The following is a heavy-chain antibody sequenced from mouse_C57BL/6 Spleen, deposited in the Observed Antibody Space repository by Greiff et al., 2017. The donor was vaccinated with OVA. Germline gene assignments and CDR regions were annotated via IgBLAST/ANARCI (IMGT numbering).Heavy chain of an antibody. V-gene: IGHV1-55*01. CDR1: GYTFTSYW. J-gene: IGHJ3*01. CDR2: IYPGSGST. CDR3: ASGGAWFAY. Sequence: QVQLQQPGAELVKPGASVKMSCKASGYTFTSYWITWVKQTPGQGLEWIGDIYPGSGSTNYIEKFKSTATLTVDTSSSTAYMQLSSLTSEDSAVYYCASGGAWFAYWGQGTLVTVSA.